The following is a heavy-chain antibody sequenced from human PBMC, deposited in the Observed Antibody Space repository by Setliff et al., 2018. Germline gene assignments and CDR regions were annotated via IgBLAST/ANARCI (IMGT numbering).Heavy chain of an antibody. J-gene: IGHJ5*02. V-gene: IGHV4-59*01. CDR2: VDHSGST. Sequence: SETLSLTCTISGGFTSSFYWSWIRQAPGKGLEWIGYVDHSGSTNFSPSLKSRGTISVDTSKTQVSLTLTSVTAADTAIYYRVRRVAGKGWFDPWGQGTLVTVS. CDR3: VRRVAGKGWFDP. CDR1: GGFTSSFY. D-gene: IGHD2-15*01.